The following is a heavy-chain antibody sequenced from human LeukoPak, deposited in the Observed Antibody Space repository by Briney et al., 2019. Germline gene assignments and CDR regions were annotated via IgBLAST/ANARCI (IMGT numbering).Heavy chain of an antibody. CDR1: GGTFSSYA. Sequence: SVEVSCKASGGTFSSYAISWVRQAPGQGLEWMGGIIPIFGTANYAQKFQGRVTITADESTSTAYMELSSLRSEDTAVYYCARDRYGDGSGHGSDYWGQGTLVTVSS. J-gene: IGHJ4*02. D-gene: IGHD2-15*01. V-gene: IGHV1-69*01. CDR2: IIPIFGTA. CDR3: ARDRYGDGSGHGSDY.